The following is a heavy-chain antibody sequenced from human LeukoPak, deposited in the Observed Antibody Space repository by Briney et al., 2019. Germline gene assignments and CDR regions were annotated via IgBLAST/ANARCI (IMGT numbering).Heavy chain of an antibody. CDR2: ISGSGGST. D-gene: IGHD3-22*01. V-gene: IGHV3-23*01. CDR1: GFTLSSYA. Sequence: PGGSLRLSCAASGFTLSSYAMSWVRQAPGKGLEWVSAISGSGGSTYYADSVKGRFTISRDNSKNTLYLQMNSLRAEDTAVYYCAKDSYYYDSSGYDYWGQGTLVTVSS. CDR3: AKDSYYYDSSGYDY. J-gene: IGHJ4*02.